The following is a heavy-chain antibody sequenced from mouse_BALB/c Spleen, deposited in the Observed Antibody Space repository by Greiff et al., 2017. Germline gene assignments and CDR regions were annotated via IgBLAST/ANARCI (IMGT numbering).Heavy chain of an antibody. CDR1: GFSLTSYG. J-gene: IGHJ3*01. CDR3: ARDRSTTATLAY. Sequence: VQLQQSGPGLVAPSQSLSITCTVSGFSLTSYGVHWVRQPPGKGLEWLGVIWAGGSTNYNSALMSRLSISKDNSKSQVFLKMNSLQTDDTAMYYCARDRSTTATLAYWGQGTLVTVSA. V-gene: IGHV2-9*02. D-gene: IGHD1-2*01. CDR2: IWAGGST.